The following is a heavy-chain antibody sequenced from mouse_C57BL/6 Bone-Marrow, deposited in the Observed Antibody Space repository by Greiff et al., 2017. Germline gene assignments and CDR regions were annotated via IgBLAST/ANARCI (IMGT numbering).Heavy chain of an antibody. D-gene: IGHD1-1*01. Sequence: VHLVESGPGLVAPSQSLSITCTVSGFSLTSYGVHWVRQPPGKGLEWLVVIWSDGSTTYNSALKSRLSISKDNSKSQVFLKMNSLQTDDTAMYYCARHRDYYGSLYYAMDYWGQGTSVTVSS. J-gene: IGHJ4*01. CDR2: IWSDGST. V-gene: IGHV2-6-1*01. CDR3: ARHRDYYGSLYYAMDY. CDR1: GFSLTSYG.